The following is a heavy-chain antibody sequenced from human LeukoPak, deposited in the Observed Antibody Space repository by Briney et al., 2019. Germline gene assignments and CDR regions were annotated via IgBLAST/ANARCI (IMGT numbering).Heavy chain of an antibody. Sequence: PSETLSLTCAVYGGSFSGYYWSWIRQPPGKGLEWIGEINHSGSTNYNPSLKSRVTISVDTSKNQFSLKLSSVTAADTAVYYCATGAYCSGGSCYKWADYWGQGTLVTVSS. V-gene: IGHV4-34*01. D-gene: IGHD2-15*01. CDR2: INHSGST. CDR3: ATGAYCSGGSCYKWADY. CDR1: GGSFSGYY. J-gene: IGHJ4*02.